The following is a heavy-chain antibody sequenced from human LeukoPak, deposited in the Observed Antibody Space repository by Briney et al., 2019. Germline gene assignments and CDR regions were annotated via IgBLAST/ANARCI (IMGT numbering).Heavy chain of an antibody. V-gene: IGHV3-23*01. D-gene: IGHD4-23*01. Sequence: GGSLRLSCVASGFTFSNYNMNWVRQAPAKGLEWVSITVAGYSETHYADSVRGRFTISRDDSSNTLSLEMNSLRAGDTGTYYCVKDFCRGGNCPFPFFDSWGQGTVVTVSS. CDR1: GFTFSNYN. CDR3: VKDFCRGGNCPFPFFDS. J-gene: IGHJ4*02. CDR2: TVAGYSET.